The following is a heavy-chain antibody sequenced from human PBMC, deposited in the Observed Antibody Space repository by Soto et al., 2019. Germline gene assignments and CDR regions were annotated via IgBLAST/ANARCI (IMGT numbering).Heavy chain of an antibody. CDR3: ARVGRVRGYCSGGSCSHYYYYYCMDV. J-gene: IGHJ6*02. Sequence: QVQLVQSGAEVKKPGSSVKASCKASGGTFSSYAISWVRQAPGQGLEWMGGIIPIFGTANYAQKFQGRVTITADESTSTAYMELSSLRSEDTAVYYCARVGRVRGYCSGGSCSHYYYYYCMDVWGQGTTVTVSS. V-gene: IGHV1-69*01. CDR2: IIPIFGTA. D-gene: IGHD2-15*01. CDR1: GGTFSSYA.